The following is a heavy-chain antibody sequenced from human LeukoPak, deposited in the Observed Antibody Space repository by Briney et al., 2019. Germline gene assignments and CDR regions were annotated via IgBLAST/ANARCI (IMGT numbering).Heavy chain of an antibody. V-gene: IGHV4-59*08. CDR2: IDYSRST. CDR3: ARHAVMATITFDY. CDR1: GGSIGSYY. J-gene: IGHJ4*02. D-gene: IGHD5-12*01. Sequence: SETLSLTCTVSGGSIGSYYWSWIRPPPRRGLEGIEYIDYSRSTNYNPSLKRRSTKSVDTSKNQCSLKLSSVTAADTAVYYCARHAVMATITFDYWSQGTLVTVSS.